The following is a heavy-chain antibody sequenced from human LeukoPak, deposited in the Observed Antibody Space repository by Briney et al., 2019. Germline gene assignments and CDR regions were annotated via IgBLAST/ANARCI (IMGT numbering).Heavy chain of an antibody. CDR2: IRYDESYK. Sequence: GGSLRLSCAASGFTFSTYGMHWVRQAPGKGLEWVVFIRYDESYKCYAVSVKGRFTISRDNSKNTLYPQMNSLRGEDTAVYFCAKDKGWRDGPLDYWGQGTLVTVSS. D-gene: IGHD5-24*01. J-gene: IGHJ4*02. V-gene: IGHV3-30*02. CDR3: AKDKGWRDGPLDY. CDR1: GFTFSTYG.